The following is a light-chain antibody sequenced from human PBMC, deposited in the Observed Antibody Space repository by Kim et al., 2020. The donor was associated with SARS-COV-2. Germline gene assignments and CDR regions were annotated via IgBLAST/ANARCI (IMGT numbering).Light chain of an antibody. CDR3: QQYYSTLFT. V-gene: IGKV4-1*01. J-gene: IGKJ3*01. Sequence: DIVMTQSPDSLAVSLGERATINCKSSQSVLYSSNNKNYLAWYQQKPGQPPKLLIYWAFTRESGVPDRFSGSGSGTDFTLTISSLQAEDVAVYYCQQYYSTLFTFGPGTKVDIK. CDR2: WAF. CDR1: QSVLYSSNNKNY.